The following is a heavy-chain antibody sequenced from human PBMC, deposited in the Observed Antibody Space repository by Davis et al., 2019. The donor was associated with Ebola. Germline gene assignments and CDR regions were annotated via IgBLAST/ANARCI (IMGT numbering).Heavy chain of an antibody. D-gene: IGHD3-22*01. CDR2: IYWNDNK. J-gene: IGHJ4*02. CDR1: GLPLSTSGVG. Sequence: SGPTLVKPTQTLTLTCTLSGLPLSTSGVGVGWIRQPPAKALEWLALIYWNDNKRYSPSLKSRLTITKDTSRNQVVLTMINLDPVDTATYYCAHKRGWGSDYYFDYWGQGTLVTVSS. CDR3: AHKRGWGSDYYFDY. V-gene: IGHV2-5*01.